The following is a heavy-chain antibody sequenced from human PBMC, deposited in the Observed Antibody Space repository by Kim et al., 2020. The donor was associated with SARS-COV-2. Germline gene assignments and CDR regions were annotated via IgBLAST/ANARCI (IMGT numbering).Heavy chain of an antibody. Sequence: GGSLRLSCAASGFTLSSYGMHWVRQVTGKGLEWVSAINTAGDSSYSASVKGRFTLSREDARNSLHLQMDSLGVEDTAVYYCTGRRGFGYGLDVWGQGTTVTVSS. J-gene: IGHJ6*02. CDR2: INTAGDS. D-gene: IGHD3-10*01. CDR1: GFTLSSYG. V-gene: IGHV3-13*01. CDR3: TGRRGFGYGLDV.